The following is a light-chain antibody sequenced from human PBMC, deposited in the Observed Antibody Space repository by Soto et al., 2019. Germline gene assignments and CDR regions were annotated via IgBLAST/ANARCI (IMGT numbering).Light chain of an antibody. CDR3: TSHAGSNNII. V-gene: IGLV2-8*01. CDR2: EVN. CDR1: SSDVGGYNS. Sequence: QSALTQPPSASGSPGQSVTISCTGTSSDVGGYNSVSWYQQRPGKAPKLMIYEVNKRPSVVPDRFSGYTSGNTASLTGAGLQAEDEADYYCTSHAGSNNIIFGGGTKLTVL. J-gene: IGLJ2*01.